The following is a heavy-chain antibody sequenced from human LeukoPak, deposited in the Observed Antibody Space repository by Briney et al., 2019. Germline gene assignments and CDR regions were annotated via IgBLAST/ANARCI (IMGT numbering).Heavy chain of an antibody. CDR2: INPNSGGT. D-gene: IGHD3-10*01. CDR3: ARHYGSGTHSVY. V-gene: IGHV1-2*02. Sequence: ASVKVSCKASGYTFTGYYMHWVRQAPGQWLEWMGWINPNSGGTNYAQKFQGRVTMTRDTSISTAYVELSRLRSDDTAVYYCARHYGSGTHSVYWGQGTLVTVSS. CDR1: GYTFTGYY. J-gene: IGHJ4*02.